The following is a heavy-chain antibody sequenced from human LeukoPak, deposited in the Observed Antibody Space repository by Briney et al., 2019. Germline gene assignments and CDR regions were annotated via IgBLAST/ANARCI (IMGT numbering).Heavy chain of an antibody. J-gene: IGHJ5*02. CDR2: FDPEDGET. CDR3: ATGSSSSVEIWFDP. CDR1: GYTLTELS. Sequence: ASVKVSCKVSGYTLTELSMHWVRQAPGKGLEWMGGFDPEDGETIYVQKFQGRVTMTEDTSTDTAYMELSSLRSEDTAVYYCATGSSSSVEIWFDPWGQGTLVTVSS. V-gene: IGHV1-24*01. D-gene: IGHD6-6*01.